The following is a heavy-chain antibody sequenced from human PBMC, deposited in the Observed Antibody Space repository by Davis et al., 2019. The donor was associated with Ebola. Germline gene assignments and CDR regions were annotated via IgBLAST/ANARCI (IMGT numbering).Heavy chain of an antibody. CDR1: GFTFSSYS. Sequence: GESLKISCAASGFTFSSYSMNWVRQAPGKGLEWVSSISSSSSYIYYADSVKGRFTISRDNAKNSLYLQMNSLRAEDTAVYYCARVSLVRNYYDSSGYYYYFDYWGQGTLVTVSS. CDR3: ARVSLVRNYYDSSGYYYYFDY. V-gene: IGHV3-21*01. J-gene: IGHJ4*02. D-gene: IGHD3-22*01. CDR2: ISSSSSYI.